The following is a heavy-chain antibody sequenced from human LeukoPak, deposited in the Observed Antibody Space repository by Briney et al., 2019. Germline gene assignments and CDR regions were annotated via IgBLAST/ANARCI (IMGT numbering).Heavy chain of an antibody. Sequence: SETLSLTCSVSGGSITTSHYCWGWIRQAPGGGLEWFVNIFDSGGTNYNPSPKSRVPISLDTPNNQFSLRLRSVSATDTAVYFCARRARGGGEPYYYYYMDVWGEGTTVTVSS. CDR2: IFDSGGT. J-gene: IGHJ6*03. V-gene: IGHV4-39*01. D-gene: IGHD3-10*01. CDR3: ARRARGGGEPYYYYYMDV. CDR1: GGSITTSHYC.